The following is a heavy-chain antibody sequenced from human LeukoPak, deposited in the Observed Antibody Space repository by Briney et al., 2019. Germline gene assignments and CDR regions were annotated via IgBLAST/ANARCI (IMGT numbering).Heavy chain of an antibody. CDR1: GYTFTSYY. V-gene: IGHV1-46*01. Sequence: GASVKVSCKASGYTFTSYYMHWVRQAPGQGLEWMGIINPSGGSTSYAQKFQGRVTMTRDTSTSTVYMELSSLRSEDAAVYYCARDLREWYSGSRLRGDAFDIWGQGTMVTVSS. J-gene: IGHJ3*02. CDR3: ARDLREWYSGSRLRGDAFDI. CDR2: INPSGGST. D-gene: IGHD1-26*01.